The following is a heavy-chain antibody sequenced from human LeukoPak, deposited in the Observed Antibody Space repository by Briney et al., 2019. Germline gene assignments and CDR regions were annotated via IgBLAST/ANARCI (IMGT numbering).Heavy chain of an antibody. CDR3: ARGDSSGYPSKFDY. CDR2: IYSGGST. V-gene: IGHV3-66*02. J-gene: IGHJ4*02. CDR1: GFTGSSIY. Sequence: PGVSLSLSCAASGFTGSSIYMSWLRQAPGKALVWFSVIYSGGSTYYAESVKGRFTISRDNSKNTLYLQMNSLRAEDTAVYYCARGDSSGYPSKFDYWGQRTLVTVSS. D-gene: IGHD3-22*01.